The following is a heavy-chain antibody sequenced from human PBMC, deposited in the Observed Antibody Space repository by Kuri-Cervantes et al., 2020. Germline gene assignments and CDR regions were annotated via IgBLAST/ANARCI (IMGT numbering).Heavy chain of an antibody. J-gene: IGHJ5*02. D-gene: IGHD3-10*01. CDR1: GGSFSGYY. V-gene: IGHV4-34*01. CDR2: INHSGST. CDR3: ARGGFSYYYGSGWSKSKNWFDP. Sequence: SQTLSLTCAVYGGSFSGYYWSWIRQPPGKGLEWIGEINHSGSTNYNPSLKSRVTISVDTSKNQFSLKLSSVTAADTAVYYCARGGFSYYYGSGWSKSKNWFDPWGQGTLVTVSS.